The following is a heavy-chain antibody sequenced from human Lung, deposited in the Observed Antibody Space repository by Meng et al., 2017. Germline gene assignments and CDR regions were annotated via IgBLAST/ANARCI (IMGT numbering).Heavy chain of an antibody. D-gene: IGHD4-17*01. Sequence: QGQLVQAGAEVKKPGASGKVACKAAGYTFIRYGISWVRQAPGQGLEWMGWISTYNGNTNYAQKFQGRVTMTTDTSTSTAYMELRSLRSDDTAVYYCAVMGLYGDYDNWYFDLWGRGTLVTVSS. V-gene: IGHV1-18*01. CDR2: ISTYNGNT. J-gene: IGHJ2*01. CDR1: GYTFIRYG. CDR3: AVMGLYGDYDNWYFDL.